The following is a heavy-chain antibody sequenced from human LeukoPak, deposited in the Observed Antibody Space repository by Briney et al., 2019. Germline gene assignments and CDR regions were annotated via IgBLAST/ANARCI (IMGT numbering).Heavy chain of an antibody. V-gene: IGHV3-23*01. CDR3: AKDIVSPSGDIVVVTHGY. CDR1: GFTFSSYA. D-gene: IGHD3-22*01. CDR2: ISGSGAYT. J-gene: IGHJ4*02. Sequence: LPGGSLRLSCAASGFTFSSYAMSWVRQAPGKGLEWVSAISGSGAYTHYADSVNGRFTISRDNSKNTLYLQMRSLRVEDTAVYYCAKDIVSPSGDIVVVTHGYWGQGTLVTVSS.